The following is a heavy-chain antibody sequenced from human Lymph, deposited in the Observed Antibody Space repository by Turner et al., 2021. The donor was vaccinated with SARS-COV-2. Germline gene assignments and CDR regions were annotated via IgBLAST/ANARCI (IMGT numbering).Heavy chain of an antibody. D-gene: IGHD3-10*01. CDR3: ARDFREGAFDI. V-gene: IGHV3-66*01. Sequence: EVQLVESGGGLVQPGGSLRLSCAASGLTVSSNYMSWVRQAPGKGLEWVSVIYSGGSTFYADSVKGRFNISRDNSKNTLYLQMNSLRAEDTAVYYCARDFREGAFDIWGQGTMVTISS. CDR1: GLTVSSNY. J-gene: IGHJ3*02. CDR2: IYSGGST.